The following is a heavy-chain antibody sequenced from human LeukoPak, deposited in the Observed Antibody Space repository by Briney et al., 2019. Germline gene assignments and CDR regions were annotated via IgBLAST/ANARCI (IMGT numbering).Heavy chain of an antibody. Sequence: GRSLRVSCAVSGFTFSSYEMNWVRQAPGKGLEWVSYISSSGTTMDYADSVKGRFTISRDNAKNSLYLQMNSLRAEDTAVYYCARTTAYWFDPWGQGTLVTVSS. D-gene: IGHD2-21*02. CDR1: GFTFSSYE. CDR3: ARTTAYWFDP. J-gene: IGHJ5*02. CDR2: ISSSGTTM. V-gene: IGHV3-48*03.